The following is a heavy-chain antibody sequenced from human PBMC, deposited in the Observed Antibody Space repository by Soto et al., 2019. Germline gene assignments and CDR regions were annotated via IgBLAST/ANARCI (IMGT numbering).Heavy chain of an antibody. D-gene: IGHD4-17*01. J-gene: IGHJ6*02. CDR3: AKDNFPTPERSHTTAAYYYYYYGMDV. Sequence: GGSLRLSCAASGFTFSSYGMHWVRQAPGKGLEWVAVISYDGSNKYYADSVKGRFTISRDNSKNTLYLQMNSLRAEDTAVYYCAKDNFPTPERSHTTAAYYYYYYGMDVWGQGTTVTVSS. CDR2: ISYDGSNK. V-gene: IGHV3-30*18. CDR1: GFTFSSYG.